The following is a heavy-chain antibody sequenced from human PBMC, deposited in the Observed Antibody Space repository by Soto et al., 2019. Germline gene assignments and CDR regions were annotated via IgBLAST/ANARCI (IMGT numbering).Heavy chain of an antibody. D-gene: IGHD3-9*01. CDR2: IYPGDSDT. Sequence: LGESLKISCKGSGYSFTSYWIAWLRQLPGKGLEWMGIIYPGDSDTRYSPSFQGQVTISADKSISTAYLQWSSLKASDTAIYYCAMSRDYDILTGYYPYYYGMDVWGQGTTVTVSS. V-gene: IGHV5-51*01. CDR1: GYSFTSYW. J-gene: IGHJ6*02. CDR3: AMSRDYDILTGYYPYYYGMDV.